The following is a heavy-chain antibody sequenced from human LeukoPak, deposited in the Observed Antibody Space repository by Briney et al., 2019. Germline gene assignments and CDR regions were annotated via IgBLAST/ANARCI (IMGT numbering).Heavy chain of an antibody. V-gene: IGHV3-33*01. CDR2: IWNDGSNK. CDR1: GFTFSTYG. Sequence: GGSLRLSCAASGFTFSTYGMHWVRQAPGKGLEWVALIWNDGSNKYYADSVKGRFTISRDNSKNTLYLQMNSLRAEDTAVYYCARRYCSSTSCFRAFDIWGQGTMVTVSS. J-gene: IGHJ3*02. CDR3: ARRYCSSTSCFRAFDI. D-gene: IGHD2-2*01.